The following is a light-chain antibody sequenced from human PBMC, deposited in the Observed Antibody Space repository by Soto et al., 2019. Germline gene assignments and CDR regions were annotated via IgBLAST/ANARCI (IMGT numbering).Light chain of an antibody. CDR2: DVS. CDR1: SSDVGGYDF. CDR3: CSYAGTYTRGL. Sequence: SALTQPRSVSGSPGQSVTISCTGTSSDVGGYDFVSWYQHPPGKAPKLMIYDVSKRPSGVPDRFSGSKSGNTASLTISGLQAEDEADYYCCSYAGTYTRGLFGGGTKLTVL. V-gene: IGLV2-11*01. J-gene: IGLJ2*01.